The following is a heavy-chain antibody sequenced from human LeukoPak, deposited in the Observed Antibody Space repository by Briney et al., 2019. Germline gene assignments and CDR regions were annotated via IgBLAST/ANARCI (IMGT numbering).Heavy chain of an antibody. J-gene: IGHJ6*02. V-gene: IGHV3-30*18. CDR3: AKNFDYSNYGMDV. CDR2: ISFDGSNT. D-gene: IGHD4-11*01. Sequence: GRSLRLSCAASGFTLSSFGMHWVRQAPGKGLDWVAIISFDGSNTYYTDSVKGRFTISRDSSKNTLYLQMNSLSAEDTAVYYCAKNFDYSNYGMDVWGQGTTVTVSS. CDR1: GFTLSSFG.